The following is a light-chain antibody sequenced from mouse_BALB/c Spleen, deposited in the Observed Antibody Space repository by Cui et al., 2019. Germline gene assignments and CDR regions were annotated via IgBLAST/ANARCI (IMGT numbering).Light chain of an antibody. CDR3: HQWSSYPLT. V-gene: IGKV4-80*01. CDR2: ITS. J-gene: IGKJ1*01. Sequence: QIVITQSPEIMSASLGEEIPLTCSASSGVSYMHWYQQKSCTSPKLLIYITSNLASGVPSRFSGSGSGTFYSLTISSVEAEDAADYYCHQWSSYPLTFGGGTKLEIK. CDR1: SGVSY.